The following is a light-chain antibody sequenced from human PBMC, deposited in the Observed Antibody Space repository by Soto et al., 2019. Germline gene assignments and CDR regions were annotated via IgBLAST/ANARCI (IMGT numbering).Light chain of an antibody. J-gene: IGKJ4*01. CDR3: QQYGSSPEVS. Sequence: EIVLVQSPDTLSLSPGEGVTLSCLASQSVGNNFLAWYQQRPGQAPRLLIYGASNRATGIPDRFTGSGSGTDFTLTIRRVEPEDLGVYYCQQYGSSPEVSFGGGTKVEI. CDR1: QSVGNNF. V-gene: IGKV3-20*01. CDR2: GAS.